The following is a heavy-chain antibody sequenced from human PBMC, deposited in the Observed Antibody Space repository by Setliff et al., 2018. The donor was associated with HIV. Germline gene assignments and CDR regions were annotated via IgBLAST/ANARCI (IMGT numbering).Heavy chain of an antibody. J-gene: IGHJ4*02. CDR1: GGSFSAYY. Sequence: KPSETLSLTCAVYGGSFSAYYWSWIRQTPGKGLEWIGYIFTSGSTNYNPSLKSRVTISIDKPKNQFSLRLTSVTAADTAVYYCARGGGTGSFDYWGQGTLVTVSS. V-gene: IGHV4-4*09. CDR3: ARGGGTGSFDY. CDR2: IFTSGST. D-gene: IGHD3-16*01.